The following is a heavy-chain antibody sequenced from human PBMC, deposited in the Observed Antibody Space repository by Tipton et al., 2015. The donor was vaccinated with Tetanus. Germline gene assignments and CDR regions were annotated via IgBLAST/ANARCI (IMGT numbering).Heavy chain of an antibody. V-gene: IGHV1-46*01. CDR2: VNPSGGVT. Sequence: QSGAEVKRPGASVKVSCKTSGYTFTSYHMHWLRQAPGQGLQWMGTVNPSGGVTTYAQRFKGRLSVTKDTSTTTVYMELSSLTSEDTAMYYCARERGNRANAFDNWGQGTMVIVSS. CDR1: GYTFTSYH. CDR3: ARERGNRANAFDN. J-gene: IGHJ3*02. D-gene: IGHD1/OR15-1a*01.